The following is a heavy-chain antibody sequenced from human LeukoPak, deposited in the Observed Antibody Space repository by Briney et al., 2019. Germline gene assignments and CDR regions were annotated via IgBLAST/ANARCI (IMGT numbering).Heavy chain of an antibody. CDR2: INPNSGDT. CDR3: ARDRSEGLDY. D-gene: IGHD3-3*01. V-gene: IGHV1-2*02. Sequence: GASVKVSCKASGYTFTDYYTHWVRQAPGQGLEWMRWINPNSGDTNYAQKFQGRVTMTRDTSISTAYMQLSGLTSGDTAVYYCARDRSEGLDYWGQGTLVTVSS. CDR1: GYTFTDYY. J-gene: IGHJ4*02.